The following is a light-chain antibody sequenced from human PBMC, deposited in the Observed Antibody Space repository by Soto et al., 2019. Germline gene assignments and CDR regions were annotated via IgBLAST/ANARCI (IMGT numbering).Light chain of an antibody. V-gene: IGLV2-14*01. Sequence: QSVLTQPASVSGSPGQSITISCTGTSSDVGASKYVSWYQHHPGKAPKLMIYEVSNRPSGVSNRFSGSKSGNTGSLTISGLQAEDEADYYCSSYTSTATVLFGGGTKVTVL. J-gene: IGLJ2*01. CDR3: SSYTSTATVL. CDR2: EVS. CDR1: SSDVGASKY.